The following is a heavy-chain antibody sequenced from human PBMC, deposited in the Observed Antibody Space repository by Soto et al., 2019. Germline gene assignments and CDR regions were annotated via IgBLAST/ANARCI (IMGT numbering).Heavy chain of an antibody. CDR2: INHSGST. CDR1: GGSFSGYY. V-gene: IGHV4-34*01. J-gene: IGHJ4*02. D-gene: IGHD3-9*01. CDR3: ARGLGILTGYYRIDY. Sequence: PSETLSLTCAVYGGSFSGYYWSWIRQPPGKGLEWIGEINHSGSTNYNPSLKSRVTISVDTSKNQFSLKLSSVTAADTAVYYCARGLGILTGYYRIDYWGQGTMVTVSS.